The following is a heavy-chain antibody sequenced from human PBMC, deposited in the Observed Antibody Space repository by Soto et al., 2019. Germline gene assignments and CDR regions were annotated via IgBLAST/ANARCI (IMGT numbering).Heavy chain of an antibody. V-gene: IGHV1-3*01. J-gene: IGHJ4*02. CDR1: GYTFATYT. CDR2: INAGNGNT. D-gene: IGHD1-7*01. CDR3: ARATCPDNWNYLY. Sequence: ASVKVSCRASGYTFATYTRHWVRQAPGQSLEWIGWINAGNGNTKYSQKFQGRVTISRDTSASTAYMELSSLRTEDTSVEYCARATCPDNWNYLYWGQGSLVTVSS.